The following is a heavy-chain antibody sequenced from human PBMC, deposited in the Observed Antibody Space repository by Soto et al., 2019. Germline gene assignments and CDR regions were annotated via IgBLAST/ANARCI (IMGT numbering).Heavy chain of an antibody. CDR1: GNTFPNYA. Sequence: QVQLVQSGAELKKPGASVRVSCKSSGNTFPNYAIHWVRQAPGQRPEWMGWINGGNGNTYYSENFQGRVTFTRDTSASTVYMELSSLRSEDTAIYYRARDDSGYSGSYYIDYFNYWGQGALVTVSS. CDR3: ARDDSGYSGSYYIDYFNY. J-gene: IGHJ4*02. D-gene: IGHD1-26*01. V-gene: IGHV1-3*01. CDR2: INGGNGNT.